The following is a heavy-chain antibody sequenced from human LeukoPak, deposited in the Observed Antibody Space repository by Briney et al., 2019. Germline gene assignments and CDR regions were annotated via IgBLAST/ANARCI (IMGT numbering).Heavy chain of an antibody. D-gene: IGHD6-6*01. CDR1: GYSFSTYW. CDR2: IYPGDSDT. CDR3: ARSAFSSSSPPFDY. V-gene: IGHV5-51*01. Sequence: GESLKISCQGSGYSFSTYWITWVRQLPGKGLEWMGIIYPGDSDTRYSPSFQGQVTISTDESVSTAYRQWSSLKTSDSAMYYCARSAFSSSSPPFDYWGQGTLVTVSS. J-gene: IGHJ4*02.